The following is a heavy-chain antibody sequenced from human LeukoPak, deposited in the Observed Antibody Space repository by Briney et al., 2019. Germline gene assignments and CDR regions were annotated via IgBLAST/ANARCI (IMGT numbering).Heavy chain of an antibody. D-gene: IGHD6-13*01. CDR2: ISGSGGKT. J-gene: IGHJ6*03. V-gene: IGHV3-23*01. CDR3: AKGSSSYYYYYMDV. CDR1: GFTFSSYA. Sequence: GGSLRLSCAASGFTFSSYAMTWVRQAPGKGLEWVSAISGSGGKTYYADSVKGRFTISRDNSENSLYVQVNSLSAEDTAVYYCAKGSSSYYYYYMDVWGKGTTVTVSS.